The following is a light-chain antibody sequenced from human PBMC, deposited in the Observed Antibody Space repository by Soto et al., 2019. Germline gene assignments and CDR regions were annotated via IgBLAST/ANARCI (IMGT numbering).Light chain of an antibody. CDR3: SSYTSSSTPVV. Sequence: QSALTQPASVSGSPGQSITISCTGTSSDVGGYNYVSWYQQHPGKAPKLMIYDVSNRASGVSNRFSGSKSGNTASLTISGLQAEDEADYYCSSYTSSSTPVVFGGGTKVTV. J-gene: IGLJ2*01. CDR1: SSDVGGYNY. V-gene: IGLV2-14*01. CDR2: DVS.